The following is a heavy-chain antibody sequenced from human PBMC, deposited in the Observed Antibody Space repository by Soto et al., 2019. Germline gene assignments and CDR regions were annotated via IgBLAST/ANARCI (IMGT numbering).Heavy chain of an antibody. V-gene: IGHV1-3*01. CDR1: GYTFSSHA. CDR3: ARDQGITTFGVYSMYYYGMDV. D-gene: IGHD3-3*01. Sequence: ASVKVSCKASGYTFSSHATHWVRQAPGQRLEWMGWINGGNGDTKYSQKFQDRVTITRDTSASTAYMELRSLRSEDTAVYYCARDQGITTFGVYSMYYYGMDVWGQGTTVTVSS. J-gene: IGHJ6*02. CDR2: INGGNGDT.